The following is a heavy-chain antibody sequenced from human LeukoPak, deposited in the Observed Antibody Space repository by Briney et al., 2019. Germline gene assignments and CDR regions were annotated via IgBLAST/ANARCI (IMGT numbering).Heavy chain of an antibody. CDR2: IYHSGIT. Sequence: PSETLSLTCTVSGGSISSSSYYWGWIRQPPGKGLEWIGSIYHSGITFYNPSLMSRLTISVDTSKNQFSLKLTSVTAADTAVYYCARPLDTTFFNAFDIWGQGTMVTVSS. D-gene: IGHD2/OR15-2a*01. CDR1: GGSISSSSYY. J-gene: IGHJ3*02. V-gene: IGHV4-39*01. CDR3: ARPLDTTFFNAFDI.